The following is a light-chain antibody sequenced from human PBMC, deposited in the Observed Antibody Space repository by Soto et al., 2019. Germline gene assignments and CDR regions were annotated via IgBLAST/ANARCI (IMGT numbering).Light chain of an antibody. CDR2: DAS. Sequence: EIVLTQSPATLSVSPGERATLSCRATQSVSRNLAWYQQKPGQAPRLLIYDASTRATGTPARFSGSGTGTKFTLSISSLQPEDSAVYSCQQYNNWPITFGQGTRLEIK. V-gene: IGKV3D-15*01. J-gene: IGKJ5*01. CDR3: QQYNNWPIT. CDR1: QSVSRN.